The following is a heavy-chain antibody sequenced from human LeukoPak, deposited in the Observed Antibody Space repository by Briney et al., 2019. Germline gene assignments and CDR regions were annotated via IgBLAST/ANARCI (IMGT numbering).Heavy chain of an antibody. D-gene: IGHD3-3*01. CDR1: GGSISSYY. V-gene: IGHV4-59*01. CDR2: IYYSGST. J-gene: IGHJ4*02. CDR3: AREWRGPLGY. Sequence: SETLSLTCTVSGGSISSYYWTWIRQPPGKGLEWIGYIYYSGSTNYNPSLKSRVTISVDTSKNQFSLKLSSVTAADTAVYYCAREWRGPLGYWGQGSLVTVSS.